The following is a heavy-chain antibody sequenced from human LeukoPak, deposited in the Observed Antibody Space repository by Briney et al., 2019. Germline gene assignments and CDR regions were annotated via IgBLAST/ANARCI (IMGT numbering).Heavy chain of an antibody. CDR2: IKSKTGGGTT. CDR3: TPPPREVGY. CDR1: GFTFSNAW. J-gene: IGHJ4*02. Sequence: GGSLRLSCAASGFTFSNAWMNWVRQAPGKGLEWVGRIKSKTGGGTTDYAAPVKGRFTISRDDSKNTLYLQMNSLKTEDTAIYYCTPPPREVGYWGQGTQVTVSS. V-gene: IGHV3-15*07.